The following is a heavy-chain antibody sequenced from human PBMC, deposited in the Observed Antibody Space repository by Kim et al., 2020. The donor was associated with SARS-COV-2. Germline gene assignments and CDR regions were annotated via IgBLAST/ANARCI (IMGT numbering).Heavy chain of an antibody. D-gene: IGHD2-2*01. V-gene: IGHV1-3*01. J-gene: IGHJ4*02. Sequence: YSPKFQGRVAITRDTSASTVYMELSSLRSEDTAVYYCARGKIVMVPAALDYWGQGTLVTVSS. CDR3: ARGKIVMVPAALDY.